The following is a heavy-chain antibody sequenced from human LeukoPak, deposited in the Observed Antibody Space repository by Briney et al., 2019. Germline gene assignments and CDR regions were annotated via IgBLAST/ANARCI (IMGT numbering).Heavy chain of an antibody. V-gene: IGHV1-18*01. CDR2: ISTYNGNT. J-gene: IGHJ6*04. CDR1: GYTFTSFG. CDR3: AIPSRGGYYYYYGMDV. D-gene: IGHD3-16*01. Sequence: ASVKVSCKASGYTFTSFGISWVRQAPGQGLEWMGWISTYNGNTNYAQKLQGRVTMTTDTSTSTAYMELSSLRSEDTAVYYCAIPSRGGYYYYYGMDVWGKGTTVTVSS.